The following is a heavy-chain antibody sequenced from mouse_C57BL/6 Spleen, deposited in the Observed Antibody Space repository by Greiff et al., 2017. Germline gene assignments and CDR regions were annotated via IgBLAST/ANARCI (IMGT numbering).Heavy chain of an antibody. D-gene: IGHD2-4*01. J-gene: IGHJ4*01. CDR3: ASGYDYDYAMDY. Sequence: EVKLMESGGGLVKPGGSLKLSCAASGFTFSSYTMSWVRQTPEKRLEWVATISGGGGNTYYPDSVKGRFTISRDHAKNTLYLQMSSQVAEATDLYYWASGYDYDYAMDYWGQGTSVTVSS. CDR2: ISGGGGNT. CDR1: GFTFSSYT. V-gene: IGHV5-9*01.